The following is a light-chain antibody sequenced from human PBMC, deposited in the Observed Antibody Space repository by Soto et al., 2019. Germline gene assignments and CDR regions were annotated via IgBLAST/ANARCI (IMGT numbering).Light chain of an antibody. J-gene: IGKJ1*01. CDR3: QQYNNWPPGT. V-gene: IGKV3-15*01. Sequence: EIVMTQSPATLSVSPGERATLSCRASQSVSSNLDWYQQKPGQAPRLLIYGASTRATGIPARFSGSGSGTAFSLIIISLQSEDVSVYYCQQYNNWPPGTFGQGTKVEIK. CDR2: GAS. CDR1: QSVSSN.